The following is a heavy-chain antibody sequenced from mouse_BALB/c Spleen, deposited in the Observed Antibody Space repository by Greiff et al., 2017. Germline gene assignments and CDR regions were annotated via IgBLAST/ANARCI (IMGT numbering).Heavy chain of an antibody. CDR3: ARPYYDGSSSYWYFDV. V-gene: IGHV1-4*01. Sequence: VQLQQSGAELARPGASVKMSCKASGYTFTSYTMHWVKQRPGQGLEWIGYINPSSGYTNYNQKFKDKATLTADKSSSTAYMQLSSLTSEDSAVYYCARPYYDGSSSYWYFDVWGAGTTVTVSS. CDR1: GYTFTSYT. CDR2: INPSSGYT. D-gene: IGHD1-1*01. J-gene: IGHJ1*01.